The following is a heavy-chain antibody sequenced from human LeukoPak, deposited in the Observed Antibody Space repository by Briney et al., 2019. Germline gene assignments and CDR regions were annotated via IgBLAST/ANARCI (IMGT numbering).Heavy chain of an antibody. CDR2: IKQDGSEK. D-gene: IGHD3-10*01. V-gene: IGHV3-7*01. CDR3: AKDGLRITMVRGAIITHYYYGMDV. Sequence: GGSLRLSCAASGFTFSSYWMSWVRQAPGKGLEWVANIKQDGSEKYYVDSVKGRFTISRDNAENSLYLQMNSLRAEDTAVYYCAKDGLRITMVRGAIITHYYYGMDVWGQGTTVTVSS. J-gene: IGHJ6*02. CDR1: GFTFSSYW.